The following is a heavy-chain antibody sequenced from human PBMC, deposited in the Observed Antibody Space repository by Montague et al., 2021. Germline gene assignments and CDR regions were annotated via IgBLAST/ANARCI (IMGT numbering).Heavy chain of an antibody. CDR2: ISHTGST. Sequence: SETLSLTCAVYGGSLSGYIWNWIRQPPGRDLEWIGQISHTGSTSHNPSLKSRVTMSVDTSENHVSLRLSSVTAADTAVYYCTRGEVAVTGIDYWGQGALVTVSS. CDR3: TRGEVAVTGIDY. CDR1: GGSLSGYI. J-gene: IGHJ4*02. D-gene: IGHD6-19*01. V-gene: IGHV4-34*01.